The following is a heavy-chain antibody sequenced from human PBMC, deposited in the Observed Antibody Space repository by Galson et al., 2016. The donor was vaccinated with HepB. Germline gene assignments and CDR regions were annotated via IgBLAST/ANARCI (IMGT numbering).Heavy chain of an antibody. J-gene: IGHJ4*02. CDR1: GFPFSNYW. V-gene: IGHV3-74*01. D-gene: IGHD6-13*01. Sequence: SLRLSCAASGFPFSNYWMHWVRQAPGKGPVWVSRINSDGSSTTYADSVKGRFTISRDNAKNTLYLPMNSLRAEDTALYYCTRVHREGIAAAGLQIWGQGTLVIVSS. CDR3: TRVHREGIAAAGLQI. CDR2: INSDGSST.